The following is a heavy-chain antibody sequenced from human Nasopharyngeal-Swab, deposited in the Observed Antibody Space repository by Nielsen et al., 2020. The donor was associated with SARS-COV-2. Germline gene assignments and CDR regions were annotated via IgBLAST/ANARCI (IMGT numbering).Heavy chain of an antibody. D-gene: IGHD6-13*01. Sequence: SETLSFTCTVSGGSISSSSYYWGWIRQPPGKGLEWIGSIYYSGSTYYNPSLKSRVTISVDTSKNQFSLKLSSVTAADTAVYYCARGNSSSWYMYYFDYWGQGTLVTVSS. CDR1: GGSISSSSYY. CDR2: IYYSGST. V-gene: IGHV4-39*01. J-gene: IGHJ4*02. CDR3: ARGNSSSWYMYYFDY.